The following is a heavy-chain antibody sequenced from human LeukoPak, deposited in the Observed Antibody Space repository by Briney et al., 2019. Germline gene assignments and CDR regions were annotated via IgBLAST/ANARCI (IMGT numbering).Heavy chain of an antibody. D-gene: IGHD6-19*01. J-gene: IGHJ4*02. CDR3: ARRRGYSSGWATSGPYYFDY. CDR1: GYSFPTYW. Sequence: GESLKISCKGSGYSFPTYWIGWVRQMPGKGLEWMGITYPDDSDTRYSPSFEGQVTISADESISTAYLQWSSLKASDTAMYYCARRRGYSSGWATSGPYYFDYWGQGTLVAVSS. V-gene: IGHV5-51*01. CDR2: TYPDDSDT.